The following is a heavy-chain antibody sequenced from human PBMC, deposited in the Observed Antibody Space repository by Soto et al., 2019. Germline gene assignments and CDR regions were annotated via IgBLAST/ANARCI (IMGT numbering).Heavy chain of an antibody. J-gene: IGHJ6*02. Sequence: QVQLVQSGAEVKKPGSSVKVSCKASGGTFSSYAISWVRQAPGQGLEWMGGIIPIFGTANYAQKFQGRVTITADESTSTAYMELSSLRSEDTAVYYCARGAXRFXXXHEGYYYYGMDVWGQGTTVTXSS. D-gene: IGHD3-3*01. CDR1: GGTFSSYA. CDR2: IIPIFGTA. CDR3: ARGAXRFXXXHEGYYYYGMDV. V-gene: IGHV1-69*01.